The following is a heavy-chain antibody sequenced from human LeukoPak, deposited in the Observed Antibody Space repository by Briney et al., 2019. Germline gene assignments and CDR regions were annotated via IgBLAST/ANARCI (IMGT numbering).Heavy chain of an antibody. CDR1: GGSISSYY. CDR2: IYYSGST. J-gene: IGHJ4*02. D-gene: IGHD3-3*01. V-gene: IGHV4-59*01. CDR3: ARMPGDGVAIIDY. Sequence: PSETLSLTCTVSGGSISSYYWSWIRQPPGKGLEWIGYIYYSGSTNYNPSLKSRVTMSVDTSKNQFSLKLSSVTAADTAVYYCARMPGDGVAIIDYWGQGTLVTVSS.